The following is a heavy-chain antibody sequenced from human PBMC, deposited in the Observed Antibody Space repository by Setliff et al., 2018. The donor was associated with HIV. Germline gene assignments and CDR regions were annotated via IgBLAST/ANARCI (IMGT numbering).Heavy chain of an antibody. Sequence: GGSLRLSCAASGFAFSSYSMNWVRQAPGKGLEWVSCISSSTRYIYYADSVKGRFTISRDNAKNSLYLQMSSLRAEDTAVYYCAREMAATAHPDDPYFQHWGQGTLVTVSS. CDR1: GFAFSSYS. CDR3: AREMAATAHPDDPYFQH. D-gene: IGHD6-13*01. CDR2: ISSSTRYI. J-gene: IGHJ1*01. V-gene: IGHV3-21*01.